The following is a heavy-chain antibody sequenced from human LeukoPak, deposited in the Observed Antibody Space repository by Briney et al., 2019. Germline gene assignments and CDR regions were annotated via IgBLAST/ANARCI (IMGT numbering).Heavy chain of an antibody. Sequence: RGSHPLSCAASGCASSSNGMQWVRQAPGKGLEWVSGISAGGGGTYYADSVKGRFTISRDNSKSTLYLQMNSLRAEDTAIYYCAKDLRSGSNYGVFDYWGKGALVSV. D-gene: IGHD3-10*01. CDR2: ISAGGGGT. V-gene: IGHV3-23*01. J-gene: IGHJ4*02. CDR3: AKDLRSGSNYGVFDY. CDR1: GCASSSNG.